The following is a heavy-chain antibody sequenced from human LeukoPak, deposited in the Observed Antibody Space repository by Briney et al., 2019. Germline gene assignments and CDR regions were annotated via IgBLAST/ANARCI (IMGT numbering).Heavy chain of an antibody. Sequence: GASVKVSCKASGYTFTCYYMHWVRQAPGQGLEWMGWINPNSGGTNYAQKFQGRVTMTRETSISTAYMELSRLRSDDTAVYYCARDRLKRGYSYGLPDSWGQGTLVTVSS. D-gene: IGHD5-18*01. CDR2: INPNSGGT. CDR3: ARDRLKRGYSYGLPDS. J-gene: IGHJ4*02. V-gene: IGHV1-2*02. CDR1: GYTFTCYY.